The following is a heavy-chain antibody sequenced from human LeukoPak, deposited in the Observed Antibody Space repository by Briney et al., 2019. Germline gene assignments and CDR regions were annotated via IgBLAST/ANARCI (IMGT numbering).Heavy chain of an antibody. Sequence: PSETLSLTCTVSGGSISSGGYYWSWIRQPPGKGLEWIGYIYHSGSTYYNPSLKSRVTISVDRSKNQFSLKLSSVTAADTAVYYCARGGIVVVPATPHDAFDIWGQGTMVTVSS. CDR2: IYHSGST. CDR3: ARGGIVVVPATPHDAFDI. CDR1: GGSISSGGYY. V-gene: IGHV4-30-2*01. J-gene: IGHJ3*02. D-gene: IGHD2-2*01.